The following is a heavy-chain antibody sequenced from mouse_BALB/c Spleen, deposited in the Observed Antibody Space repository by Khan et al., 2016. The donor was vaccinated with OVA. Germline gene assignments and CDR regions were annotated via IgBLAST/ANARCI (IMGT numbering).Heavy chain of an antibody. CDR2: IYPGDGRP. D-gene: IGHD2-10*01. CDR3: ARNAYFGNYFDY. V-gene: IGHV1S81*02. Sequence: VQLQQSGAELVKPGASVKLSCKASGYTFTNYWIHWVSQRPGQGLEWIGEIYPGDGRPNFNEKFKSKATLTVDKSSSTSYMQLSSLTSGDSAVYYCARNAYFGNYFDYWGQGTTLTVSS. CDR1: GYTFTNYW. J-gene: IGHJ2*01.